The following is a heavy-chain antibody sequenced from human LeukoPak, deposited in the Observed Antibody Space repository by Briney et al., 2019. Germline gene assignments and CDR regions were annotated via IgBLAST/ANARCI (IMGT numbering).Heavy chain of an antibody. CDR2: ISYDGSDK. D-gene: IGHD7-27*01. J-gene: IGHJ4*02. Sequence: QAGGSLRLSCAASGFTFSSYGMHWVRQAPGKGLEWVAVISYDGSDKYYADSVKGRFTISRDNSKNTLYLQMNSLRAEDTAVYFCAKAANWGSFDYWGQGTLVTVSS. CDR3: AKAANWGSFDY. CDR1: GFTFSSYG. V-gene: IGHV3-30*18.